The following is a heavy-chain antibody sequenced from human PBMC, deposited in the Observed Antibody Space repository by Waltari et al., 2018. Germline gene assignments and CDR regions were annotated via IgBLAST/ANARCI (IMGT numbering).Heavy chain of an antibody. V-gene: IGHV4-61*09. CDR2: IYTSGST. J-gene: IGHJ4*02. CDR3: ARGTITMVQGAILPDY. D-gene: IGHD3-10*01. Sequence: QVQLQESGPGLVKPSQTLSLTCTVSGGSISSGSYYWSWIRQPAGKGLEWIGYIYTSGSTNYNPSLKSRVTISVDTSKNQCSLKLSSVTAADTAVYYCARGTITMVQGAILPDYWGQGTLVTVSS. CDR1: GGSISSGSYY.